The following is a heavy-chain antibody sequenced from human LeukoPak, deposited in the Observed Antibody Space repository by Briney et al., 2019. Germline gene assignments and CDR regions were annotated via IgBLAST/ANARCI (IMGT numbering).Heavy chain of an antibody. CDR2: IIPILGIA. V-gene: IGHV1-69*04. D-gene: IGHD2-2*01. CDR1: GGTFSSYT. Sequence: SVKVPCKASGGTFSSYTISWVRQAPVQGLEWMGRIIPILGIANYAQKFQGRVTITADKSTSTAYMELSSLRSEDTAVYYCARDARYCSSTSCQTDAFDIWGQGTMVTVSS. J-gene: IGHJ3*02. CDR3: ARDARYCSSTSCQTDAFDI.